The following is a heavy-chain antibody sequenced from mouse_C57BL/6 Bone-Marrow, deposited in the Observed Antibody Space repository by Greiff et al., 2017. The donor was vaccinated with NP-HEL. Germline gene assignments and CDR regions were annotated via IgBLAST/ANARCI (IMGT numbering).Heavy chain of an antibody. D-gene: IGHD1-1*01. Sequence: VQLVESGPGLVAPSQSLSITCTVSGFSFTSYGVHWVRQPPGKGLEWLVVIWSDGSTTYNSALKSRLSISKDNSKSQVFLKMNSLQTDDTAMYYCARHGSSLYYAMDYWGQGTSVTVSS. V-gene: IGHV2-6-1*01. CDR1: GFSFTSYG. CDR3: ARHGSSLYYAMDY. J-gene: IGHJ4*01. CDR2: IWSDGST.